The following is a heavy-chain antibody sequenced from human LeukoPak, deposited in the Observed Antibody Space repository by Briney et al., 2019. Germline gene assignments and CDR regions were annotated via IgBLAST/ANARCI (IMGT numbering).Heavy chain of an antibody. D-gene: IGHD3-10*01. CDR2: ISSSSSYI. CDR3: AREGVTMVRGVIITRTMDV. J-gene: IGHJ6*03. CDR1: EFTFSIYW. Sequence: PGGSLRLSCAASEFTFSIYWMSWVRQAPGKGLEWVSSISSSSSYIYYADSVKGRFTISRDNAKNSLYLQMNSLRAEDTAVYYCAREGVTMVRGVIITRTMDVWGKGTTVTVSS. V-gene: IGHV3-21*01.